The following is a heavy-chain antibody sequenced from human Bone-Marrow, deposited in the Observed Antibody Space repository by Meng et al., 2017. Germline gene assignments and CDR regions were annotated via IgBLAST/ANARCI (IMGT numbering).Heavy chain of an antibody. D-gene: IGHD3-10*01. CDR2: IYYIGST. Sequence: SETLSLTCTVSGGSISSYYWSWIRQPPGKGLEWTGYIYYIGSTNYNPSLKSRIPISVDTSKSQFSLKLSSVTAADTAVYYCARGHRDTYYFDYWGQGTLVTVSS. J-gene: IGHJ4*02. CDR3: ARGHRDTYYFDY. V-gene: IGHV4-59*01. CDR1: GGSISSYY.